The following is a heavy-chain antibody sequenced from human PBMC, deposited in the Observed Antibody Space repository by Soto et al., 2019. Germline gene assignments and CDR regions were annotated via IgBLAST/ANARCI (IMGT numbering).Heavy chain of an antibody. V-gene: IGHV1-18*01. CDR2: FSAYNGNT. D-gene: IGHD2-2*01. CDR1: GYTFTSYG. Sequence: ASVKVSCKASGYTFTSYGISWVRQAPGQGLEWLGWFSAYNGNTNYAQKLQGRVTMTTDTSTSTAYMELRSLGFDDTAVYYCARESSTSGAFDIWGQGTMVTVS. CDR3: ARESSTSGAFDI. J-gene: IGHJ3*02.